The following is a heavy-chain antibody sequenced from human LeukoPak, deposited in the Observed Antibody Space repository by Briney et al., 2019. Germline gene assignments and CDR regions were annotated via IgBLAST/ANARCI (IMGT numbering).Heavy chain of an antibody. CDR1: GFTFDDYA. CDR3: AKDAGSGWYSYFDY. V-gene: IGHV3-9*01. J-gene: IGHJ4*02. Sequence: GGSLRLSCAASGFTFDDYAMHWVRQAPGKGLEWVSGISWNSGSIGYADSVKGRFTISRDNAKNSLYLQMNSLRAEDTALYYCAKDAGSGWYSYFDYWGQGTLVTVSS. CDR2: ISWNSGSI. D-gene: IGHD6-19*01.